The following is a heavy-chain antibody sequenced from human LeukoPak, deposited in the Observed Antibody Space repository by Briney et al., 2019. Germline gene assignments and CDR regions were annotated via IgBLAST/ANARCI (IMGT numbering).Heavy chain of an antibody. CDR3: AREYDFWSGFDY. CDR2: IYTSGST. Sequence: SETLSLTCTVSGGSISSYYWSWIRLPAGKGLEWIGRIYTSGSTNYNPSFKSRVTMSVDTSKNQFSLKLSSVTAADTAVYYCAREYDFWSGFDYWGQGTLVTVSS. V-gene: IGHV4-4*07. CDR1: GGSISSYY. J-gene: IGHJ4*02. D-gene: IGHD3-3*01.